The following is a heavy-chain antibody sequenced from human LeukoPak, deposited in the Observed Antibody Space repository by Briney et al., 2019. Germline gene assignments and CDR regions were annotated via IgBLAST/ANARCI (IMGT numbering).Heavy chain of an antibody. V-gene: IGHV5-51*01. Sequence: PGGSLRLSCRGCGYIFTYYLSGWGRQMRGKGVEWMGFLYPAVSETPYRPPLRGQLTISADKSINTAYLQWSSLKASDTAMYYCARRYRTDSIDYWGQGTLLTVSS. CDR2: LYPAVSET. CDR3: ARRYRTDSIDY. CDR1: GYIFTYYL. D-gene: IGHD3-16*02. J-gene: IGHJ4*02.